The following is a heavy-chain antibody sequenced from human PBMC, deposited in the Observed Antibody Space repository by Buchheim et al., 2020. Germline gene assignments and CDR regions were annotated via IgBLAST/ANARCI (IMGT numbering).Heavy chain of an antibody. Sequence: QVQLVQSGAEVKKPGTSVKVSCKPSGYTFTDYSIHWVRQAPGQRLEWVGWINVVYDTTRYSQNFQGRVTITTDTSTSTAYMELSSLRSADTAIYYCARERNYKMVALESWGQGTL. D-gene: IGHD2-15*01. CDR3: ARERNYKMVALES. V-gene: IGHV1-3*01. CDR2: INVVYDTT. J-gene: IGHJ4*02. CDR1: GYTFTDYS.